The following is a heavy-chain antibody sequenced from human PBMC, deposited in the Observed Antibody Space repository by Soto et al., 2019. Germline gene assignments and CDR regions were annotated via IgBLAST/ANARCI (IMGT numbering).Heavy chain of an antibody. CDR1: GGSISSGGYS. Sequence: PSETLSLTCAVSGGSISSGGYSWSWIRQPPGKGLEWIGYIYHSGSTYYNPSLKSRVTISVDRSKNQFSLKLSSVTAADTAVYYCARRLFSSSWPLYFDFWGQGTLVTVSS. D-gene: IGHD6-13*01. CDR3: ARRLFSSSWPLYFDF. V-gene: IGHV4-30-2*01. CDR2: IYHSGST. J-gene: IGHJ4*02.